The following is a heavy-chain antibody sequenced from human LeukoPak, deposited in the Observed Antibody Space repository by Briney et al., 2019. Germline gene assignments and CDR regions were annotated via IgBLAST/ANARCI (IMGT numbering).Heavy chain of an antibody. CDR2: ISAYNGNT. CDR1: GNTSTNNG. J-gene: IGHJ4*02. Sequence: ASVKVSCKASGNTSTNNGISWVRQAPGQGLEWMGWISAYNGNTNYAQKFQGRVTMTRDTSISTAYMDLSRLRSDDTAVYYCARDRYYYGSGGFDYWGQGTLVTVSS. CDR3: ARDRYYYGSGGFDY. D-gene: IGHD3-10*01. V-gene: IGHV1-18*01.